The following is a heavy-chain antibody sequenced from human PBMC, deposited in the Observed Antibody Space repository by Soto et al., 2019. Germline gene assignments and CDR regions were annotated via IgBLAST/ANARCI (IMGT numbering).Heavy chain of an antibody. V-gene: IGHV3-33*01. D-gene: IGHD3-10*01. CDR1: GFTFSTYG. Sequence: QVQLVESGGGVVQPGRSLRLSCAASGFTFSTYGMHWVRQATGKGLEWVAVIWYDGSNKYYADSVKGRFTISRDNYKNTLYLQMSSLRAEDTAVYYCSRENPWFGYYYGMEVWGQGTTVTVSS. CDR2: IWYDGSNK. J-gene: IGHJ6*02. CDR3: SRENPWFGYYYGMEV.